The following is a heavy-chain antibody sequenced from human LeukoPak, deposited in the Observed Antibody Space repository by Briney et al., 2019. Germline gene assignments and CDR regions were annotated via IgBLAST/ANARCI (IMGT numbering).Heavy chain of an antibody. D-gene: IGHD3-22*01. CDR3: ARAASDIGGYYPEYFRH. Sequence: HPGGSLRLSCAASGFTFSRYWLHCLHQAPGKGLVWVSRIKSDGSTNYADSVKGRFTISRDNAKNTLSLQMNSLRAEDTGVYFCARAASDIGGYYPEYFRHWGQGTLVTVSS. CDR1: GFTFSRYW. J-gene: IGHJ1*01. V-gene: IGHV3-74*01. CDR2: IKSDGST.